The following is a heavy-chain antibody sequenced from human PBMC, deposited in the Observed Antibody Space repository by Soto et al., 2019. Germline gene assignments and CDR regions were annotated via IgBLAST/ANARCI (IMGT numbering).Heavy chain of an antibody. CDR2: ISYDGSNK. CDR3: FFFQGEGGIRDTVPVSAFLLNGSSDL. J-gene: IGHJ2*01. V-gene: IGHV3-30*03. D-gene: IGHD1-1*01. Sequence: KGLEWVAVISYDGSNKYYADSVKGRFTISRDNSKNTLYLQMNSLRAEDTAVYYCFFFQGEGGIRDTVPVSAFLLNGSSDL.